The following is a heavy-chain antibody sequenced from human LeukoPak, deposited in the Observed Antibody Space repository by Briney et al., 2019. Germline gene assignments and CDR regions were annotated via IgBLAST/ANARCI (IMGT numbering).Heavy chain of an antibody. CDR1: GYTFTSYG. V-gene: IGHV1-18*01. Sequence: SVKVSCKASGYTFTSYGISWVRQAPGQGLEWMGWISAYNGNTNYAQKLQGRVTMTTDTSTSTAYMELRSLRSDDTAVYYCARDRAYYDSSGYDYWGQGTLVTVSS. D-gene: IGHD3-22*01. J-gene: IGHJ4*02. CDR3: ARDRAYYDSSGYDY. CDR2: ISAYNGNT.